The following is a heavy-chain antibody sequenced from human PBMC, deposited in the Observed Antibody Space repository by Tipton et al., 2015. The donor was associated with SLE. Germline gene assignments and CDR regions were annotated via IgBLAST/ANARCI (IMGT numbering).Heavy chain of an antibody. V-gene: IGHV3-7*01. CDR2: IKEDGSEQ. D-gene: IGHD3-3*01. CDR1: GFTVSSNY. Sequence: SLRLSCAASGFTVSSNYMSWVRQAPGKGLEWVANIKEDGSEQYYVNSVRGRFSISRDNAKNSLDLQMNSLRDEDTTVYYCARPGVVGRWNYYNYMDVWGKGTTVTVSS. CDR3: ARPGVVGRWNYYNYMDV. J-gene: IGHJ6*03.